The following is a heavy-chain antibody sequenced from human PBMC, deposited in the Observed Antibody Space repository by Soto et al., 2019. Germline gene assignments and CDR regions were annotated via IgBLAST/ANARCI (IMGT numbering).Heavy chain of an antibody. Sequence: EVQLVESGGGLVQPGGSLRLSCAASGFTFSSYWMSWVRQAPGKGLEWVANIKQDGSEKYYVDSVKGRFTISRDNAKNSLYLQMNSLRAEDTAVYYCARGGSGYYFEYYFDYWGQGTLVTVSS. CDR2: IKQDGSEK. J-gene: IGHJ4*02. V-gene: IGHV3-7*05. CDR1: GFTFSSYW. D-gene: IGHD3-22*01. CDR3: ARGGSGYYFEYYFDY.